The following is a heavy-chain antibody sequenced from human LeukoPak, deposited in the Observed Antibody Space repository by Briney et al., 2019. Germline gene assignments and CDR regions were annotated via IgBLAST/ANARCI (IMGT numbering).Heavy chain of an antibody. D-gene: IGHD5-12*01. CDR3: ARGDGGYSGFDLEY. CDR1: GRTFSSHV. CDR2: TIPFLGVA. Sequence: ASVKVSCKASGRTFSSHVIRWVRPAPRHGLEWMGRTIPFLGVANYAPKFQGRVTLTADKSTITAYMELSSLRSEDTAVYYCARGDGGYSGFDLEYWGQGTLVTVSS. V-gene: IGHV1-69*04. J-gene: IGHJ4*02.